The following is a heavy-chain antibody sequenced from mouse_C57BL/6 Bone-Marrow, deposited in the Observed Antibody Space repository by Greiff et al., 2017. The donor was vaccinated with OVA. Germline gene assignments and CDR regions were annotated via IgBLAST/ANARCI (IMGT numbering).Heavy chain of an antibody. D-gene: IGHD2-1*01. CDR2: IDPETGGT. CDR3: TRRGYGNYENFDV. V-gene: IGHV1-15*01. CDR1: GYTFTDYE. Sequence: QVQLQQSGAELVRPGASVTLSCKASGYTFTDYEMHWVKQTPVHGLEWIGAIDPETGGTAYNQKFKGKAILTADKSSSTAYMELRSLTSEDSAVYYCTRRGYGNYENFDVWGTGTTVTVSS. J-gene: IGHJ1*03.